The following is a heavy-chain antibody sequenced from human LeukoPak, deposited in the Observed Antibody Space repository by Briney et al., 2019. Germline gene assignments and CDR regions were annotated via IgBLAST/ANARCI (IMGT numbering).Heavy chain of an antibody. CDR1: GFTFSSYA. J-gene: IGHJ4*02. V-gene: IGHV3-23*01. CDR3: AKSGRTGITAADLDY. CDR2: ISGSDGST. Sequence: GGSLRLSCAASGFTFSSYAMNWVRKAPGKGLEWVSAISGSDGSTYYTDSVKGRFTISRDNSKNTLYLQMSSQRAEDTAVYYCAKSGRTGITAADLDYWGQGTLVTVSS. D-gene: IGHD6-13*01.